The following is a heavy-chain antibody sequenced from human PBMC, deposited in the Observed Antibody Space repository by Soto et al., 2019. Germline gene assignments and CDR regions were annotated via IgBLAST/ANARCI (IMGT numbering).Heavy chain of an antibody. Sequence: QVQLVESGGGVVQAGRPLRLSCAASGFNFRSYAIHWVRQAPGKGLEWVAVISYDGSLEYYADSVKGRFTISRHNSKNTRYLQRNSLGGVGTAVYYGSRAAHTWRWNWSGPWGQGTLVTVFS. CDR3: SRAAHTWRWNWSGP. CDR1: GFNFRSYA. J-gene: IGHJ5*02. D-gene: IGHD6-13*01. CDR2: ISYDGSLE. V-gene: IGHV3-30*04.